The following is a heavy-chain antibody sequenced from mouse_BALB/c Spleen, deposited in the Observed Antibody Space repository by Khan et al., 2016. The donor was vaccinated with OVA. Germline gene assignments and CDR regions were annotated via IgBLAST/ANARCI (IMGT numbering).Heavy chain of an antibody. V-gene: IGHV9-3-1*01. CDR1: DYTFTNYG. Sequence: QIQLVQSGPELKKPGETVKISCKASDYTFTNYGMNWVRQAPGKGLKWMGWINTYTGEPTYADDFKGRFAFSLETSASTAYLQIKHLKNEDTATYFCAIKNYSYDRYFDVWGAGTTVTVSS. J-gene: IGHJ1*01. D-gene: IGHD2-12*01. CDR2: INTYTGEP. CDR3: AIKNYSYDRYFDV.